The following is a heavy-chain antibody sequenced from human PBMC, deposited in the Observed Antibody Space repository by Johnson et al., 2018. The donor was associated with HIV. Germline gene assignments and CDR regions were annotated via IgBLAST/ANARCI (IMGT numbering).Heavy chain of an antibody. CDR1: GFTFSSYG. Sequence: QVQLVESGGGVVQPGRSLRLSCAASGFTFSSYGMHWVRQAPDKGLEWVAVISYDGSNKYYADSVKGRFTISRDNSKNTLYLQMNSLRAEDTAVYYCGFDIWGQGTMVTVSS. V-gene: IGHV3-30*03. CDR2: ISYDGSNK. CDR3: GFDI. J-gene: IGHJ3*02.